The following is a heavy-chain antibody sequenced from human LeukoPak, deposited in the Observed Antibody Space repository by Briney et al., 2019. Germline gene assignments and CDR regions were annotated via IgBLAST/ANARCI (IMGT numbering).Heavy chain of an antibody. D-gene: IGHD2-15*01. CDR2: INHSGST. Sequence: PSETLSLTCTVSGGSISYYYWSWIRQPPGKGLEWIGEINHSGSTNYNPSLKSRVTISVDTSKNQFSLKLSSVTAADTAVYYCARVVVVAAMNFDYWGQGTLVTVSS. CDR3: ARVVVVAAMNFDY. V-gene: IGHV4-34*01. CDR1: GGSISYYY. J-gene: IGHJ4*02.